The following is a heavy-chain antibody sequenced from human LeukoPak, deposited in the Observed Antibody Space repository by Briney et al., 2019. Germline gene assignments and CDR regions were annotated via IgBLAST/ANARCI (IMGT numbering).Heavy chain of an antibody. V-gene: IGHV1-18*01. D-gene: IGHD4-17*01. CDR3: ARGYDYGDYVGDFDY. Sequence: ASVKVSCKASGYAFTSYPISWVRQAPGQGLEWMGWITTYNGNTNSAQKLQGRVTITTDTSTSTAYMDLRGLRSDDTAVYYCARGYDYGDYVGDFDYWGQGTLVTVSS. CDR1: GYAFTSYP. J-gene: IGHJ4*02. CDR2: ITTYNGNT.